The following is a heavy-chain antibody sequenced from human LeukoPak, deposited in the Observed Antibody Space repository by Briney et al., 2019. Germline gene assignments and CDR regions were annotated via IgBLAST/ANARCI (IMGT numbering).Heavy chain of an antibody. V-gene: IGHV3-30*18. CDR2: ISYDGSNK. J-gene: IGHJ4*02. CDR3: AKAAAVPTDYYDSSGYPDY. D-gene: IGHD3-22*01. CDR1: GFTFSSYG. Sequence: GGSLRLSCAASGFTFSSYGMHWVRQAPGKGLEWVAVISYDGSNKYYADPVKGRFTISRDNSKNTLYLQMNSLRAEDTAVYYCAKAAAVPTDYYDSSGYPDYWGQGTLVTVSS.